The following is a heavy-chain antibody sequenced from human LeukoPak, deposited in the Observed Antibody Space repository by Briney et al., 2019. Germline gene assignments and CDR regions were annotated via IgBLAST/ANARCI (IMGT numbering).Heavy chain of an antibody. V-gene: IGHV1-69*05. CDR2: IIPILGTA. D-gene: IGHD3-22*01. CDR3: AREIRVAITYYYDSSGPLDY. Sequence: GASVKVSCKASGGTFSSYAISWVRQAPGQGLECMGGIIPILGTANYAQKLQGRVTITTDESTSTAYMELSSLRSEDTAVYYCAREIRVAITYYYDSSGPLDYWGQGTLVTVSS. J-gene: IGHJ4*02. CDR1: GGTFSSYA.